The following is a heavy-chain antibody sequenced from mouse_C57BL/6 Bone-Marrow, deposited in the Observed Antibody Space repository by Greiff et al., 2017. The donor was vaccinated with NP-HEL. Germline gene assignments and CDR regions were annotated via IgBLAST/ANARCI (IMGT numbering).Heavy chain of an antibody. CDR1: GYTFTSYW. V-gene: IGHV1-52*01. CDR3: AREGFITTVVVHFDY. Sequence: QVQLQQPGAELVRPGSSVKLSCKASGYTFTSYWMHWVKQRPIQGLEWIGNIDPSDSETHYNQKFKDKATLTVDKSSSTAYMQLSSLTSEDSAVYYCAREGFITTVVVHFDYWGQGTTLTVSS. CDR2: IDPSDSET. D-gene: IGHD1-1*01. J-gene: IGHJ2*01.